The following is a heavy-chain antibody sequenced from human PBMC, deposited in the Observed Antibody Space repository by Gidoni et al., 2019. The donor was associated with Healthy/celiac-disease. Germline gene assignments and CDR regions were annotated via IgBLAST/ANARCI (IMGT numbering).Heavy chain of an antibody. CDR3: ARGPSTVAFSRGTKYYFDY. D-gene: IGHD4-17*01. Sequence: QLQLQESGSRLVKPSQTLSLTCAVSGCSISSGGYSGTWLRQPPGKGLEWIGYIYHSGSTYYNPSLKSRVTISVDRSKNQFSLKLSSVTAADTAVYYCARGPSTVAFSRGTKYYFDYWGQGTLVTVSS. V-gene: IGHV4-30-2*01. CDR1: GCSISSGGYS. J-gene: IGHJ4*02. CDR2: IYHSGST.